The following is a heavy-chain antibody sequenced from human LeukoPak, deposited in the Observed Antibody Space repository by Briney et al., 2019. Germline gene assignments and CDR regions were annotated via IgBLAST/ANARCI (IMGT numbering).Heavy chain of an antibody. Sequence: ASVKVSCKASGYTFTGYYMHWVRQAPGQGLEWMGWINPNSGGTNYAQKFQGRVTMTRDTSISTAYMELSRLRSDDTAVYYCARDGGYCSSTSRYLEAFDIWGQGTMVSVSS. CDR3: ARDGGYCSSTSRYLEAFDI. V-gene: IGHV1-2*02. J-gene: IGHJ3*02. CDR1: GYTFTGYY. D-gene: IGHD2-2*01. CDR2: INPNSGGT.